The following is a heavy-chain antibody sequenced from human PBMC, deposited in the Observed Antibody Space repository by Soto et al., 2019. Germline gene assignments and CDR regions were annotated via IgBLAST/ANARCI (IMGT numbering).Heavy chain of an antibody. CDR3: ARDASRVSHYYGLDV. CDR1: GGTLSTHP. V-gene: IGHV1-69*18. J-gene: IGHJ6*02. Sequence: QVELMQSGAEVKKPGSSVKVSCTTSGGTLSTHPISWVRQAPGQGLEWMAMIIPFYGSSNHAQKFQGRVTITVDESTNTVYMTLSSLTSEDTAVYYCARDASRVSHYYGLDVWGQGTTVIVSS. CDR2: IIPFYGSS.